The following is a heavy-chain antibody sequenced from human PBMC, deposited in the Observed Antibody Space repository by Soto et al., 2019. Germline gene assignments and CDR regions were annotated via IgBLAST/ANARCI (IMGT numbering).Heavy chain of an antibody. CDR1: GYTFSSYY. CDR2: INPSGGYT. D-gene: IGHD6-6*01. Sequence: ASVKVSCKASGYTFSSYYMNWVRQAPGQGLEWLGIINPSGGYTTYAQRFLGRVTMTSDTSTSTVHMELGSLTSEDTAVYYCARAPGGSSSFVDYWGQGTLVTVSS. CDR3: ARAPGGSSSFVDY. J-gene: IGHJ4*02. V-gene: IGHV1-46*01.